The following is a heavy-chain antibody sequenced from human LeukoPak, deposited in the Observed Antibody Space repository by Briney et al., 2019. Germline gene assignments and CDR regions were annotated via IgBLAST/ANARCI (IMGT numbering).Heavy chain of an antibody. Sequence: PGGSLRLSCAASGFTFSNYAMSWVRQAPGKGLEWVSAISGSGGSTYYADSVKGRFTISRDNSKNTLYLQMNSLRAEDTAVYYCAKHKRYYGSGSYYLTWGQGTLVTVSS. V-gene: IGHV3-23*01. CDR3: AKHKRYYGSGSYYLT. J-gene: IGHJ5*02. D-gene: IGHD3-10*01. CDR1: GFTFSNYA. CDR2: ISGSGGST.